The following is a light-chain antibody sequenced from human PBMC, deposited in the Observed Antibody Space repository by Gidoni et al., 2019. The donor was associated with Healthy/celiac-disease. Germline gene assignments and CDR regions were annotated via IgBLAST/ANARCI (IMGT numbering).Light chain of an antibody. CDR3: AAWDDSLNGLV. Sequence: QSVLTQPPSASGTPGQRVTISCSGSSSNIGSNTVTWYQPLPGTAPKLLSYSNNQRPSGVPFRFSGSKSGTSASLAISGLQSEDEADYYCAAWDDSLNGLVFGGGTKLTVL. CDR1: SSNIGSNT. CDR2: SNN. J-gene: IGLJ2*01. V-gene: IGLV1-44*01.